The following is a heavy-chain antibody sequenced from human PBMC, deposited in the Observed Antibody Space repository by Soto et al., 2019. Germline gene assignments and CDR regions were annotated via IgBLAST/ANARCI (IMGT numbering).Heavy chain of an antibody. CDR1: GFTFSSYE. CDR2: ISSSGSTI. J-gene: IGHJ1*01. Sequence: GSLRLSCAASGFTFSSYEMNWVRQAPGKGLEWVSYISSSGSTIHYADSVKGRFTISRDNAKNSLYLQMNSLRAEDTAVYYCARAYPTFQHWGQGTLVTVSS. CDR3: ARAYPTFQH. V-gene: IGHV3-48*03.